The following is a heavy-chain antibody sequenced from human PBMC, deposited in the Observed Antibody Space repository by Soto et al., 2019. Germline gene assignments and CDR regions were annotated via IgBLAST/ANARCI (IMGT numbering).Heavy chain of an antibody. CDR3: ARGGTTVTDF. J-gene: IGHJ4*02. Sequence: QVQLVESGGGLVKPGGSLRLSCVASGFTFNDYYMSWIRQAPGKGLEWVSYISSSSGYTNYADSVKGRFTISRDNARNFLELAMKRLRGEGPAVYFFARGGTTVTDFWGQGTLVTVSS. CDR2: ISSSSGYT. D-gene: IGHD4-17*01. CDR1: GFTFNDYY. V-gene: IGHV3-11*06.